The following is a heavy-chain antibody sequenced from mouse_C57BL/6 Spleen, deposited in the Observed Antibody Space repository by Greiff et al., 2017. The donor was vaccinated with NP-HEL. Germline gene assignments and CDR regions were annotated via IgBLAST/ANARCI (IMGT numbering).Heavy chain of an antibody. J-gene: IGHJ3*01. V-gene: IGHV1-64*01. CDR3: ARGSYYDYAWFAY. D-gene: IGHD2-4*01. Sequence: QVQLQQPGAELVKPGASVKLSCKASGYTFTSYWMHWVKQMPGQGLEWIGMIHPNSGSTNYNEKFKSKATLTVDKSSSTAYMQLSSLTSEDSAVYYCARGSYYDYAWFAYWGQGTLVTVSA. CDR2: IHPNSGST. CDR1: GYTFTSYW.